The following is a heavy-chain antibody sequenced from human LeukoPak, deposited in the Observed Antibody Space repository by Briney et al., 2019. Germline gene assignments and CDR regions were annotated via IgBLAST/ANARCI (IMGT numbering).Heavy chain of an antibody. CDR2: ISAYNGNT. Sequence: ASVKVSCKASGYDFTAHFMHWIRQAPGQGLEWMGWISAYNGNTNYAQKLQGRVTMTTDTSTSTAYMELRSLRSDDTAVYYCARERGYSSGWYPYNWFDPWGQGTLVTVSS. J-gene: IGHJ5*02. CDR1: GYDFTAHF. CDR3: ARERGYSSGWYPYNWFDP. V-gene: IGHV1-18*04. D-gene: IGHD6-19*01.